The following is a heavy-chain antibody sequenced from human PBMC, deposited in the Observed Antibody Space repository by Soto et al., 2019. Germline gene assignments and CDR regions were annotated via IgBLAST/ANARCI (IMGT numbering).Heavy chain of an antibody. V-gene: IGHV3-73*02. CDR2: IRSKTNNYAT. D-gene: IGHD5-12*01. CDR1: GLTFSDSA. CDR3: TSPTNELRFYSYNGIDV. Sequence: EVPLVESGGGLVQPGGSLKLSCAASGLTFSDSAIHWVRQASGKGLEWVGRIRSKTNNYATTYAASVKGRFTISRDDSKNTAYLQMNSLKAEDTAVYYCTSPTNELRFYSYNGIDVWGQGTTVTVSS. J-gene: IGHJ6*02.